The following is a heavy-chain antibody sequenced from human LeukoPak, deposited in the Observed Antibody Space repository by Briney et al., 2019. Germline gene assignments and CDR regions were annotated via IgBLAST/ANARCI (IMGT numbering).Heavy chain of an antibody. V-gene: IGHV4-39*01. CDR3: ARRGQAAGSKGAFDY. D-gene: IGHD6-13*01. Sequence: SETLSLTCTVSGGSISSTSYYWAWIRQPPGRGLEWIGSIDYSGTTYYNPSLKSRVTISVDTSKNQFSLKLSSVTASDAAKYFCARRGQAAGSKGAFDYWGQGTLVTVSS. CDR1: GGSISSTSYY. J-gene: IGHJ4*02. CDR2: IDYSGTT.